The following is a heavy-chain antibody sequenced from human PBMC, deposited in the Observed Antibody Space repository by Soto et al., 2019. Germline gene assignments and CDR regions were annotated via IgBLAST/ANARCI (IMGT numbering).Heavy chain of an antibody. D-gene: IGHD3-3*01. Sequence: QLQLQESGPGLVKPSETLSLTCTVSGGSISSSSYYWGWIRQPPGKGLEWIGSIYYSGSTYYNPSLKSRVTISVDTSKNQFSLKLSSVTAADTAVYYCARHLGGSYYYYYGMDVWGQGTTVTVSS. CDR3: ARHLGGSYYYYYGMDV. CDR1: GGSISSSSYY. V-gene: IGHV4-39*01. CDR2: IYYSGST. J-gene: IGHJ6*02.